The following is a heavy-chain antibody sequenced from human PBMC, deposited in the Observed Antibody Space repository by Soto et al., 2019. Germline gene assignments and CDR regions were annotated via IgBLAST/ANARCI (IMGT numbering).Heavy chain of an antibody. D-gene: IGHD6-13*01. CDR1: VYTFTSYG. J-gene: IGHJ6*02. Sequence: QVQLVQSGAEVNNPVSSVNFSCKSSVYTFTSYGISWVRQAPGQGLEGKGWSSADKGNTNYARKLQGRFTMTTDTSTSTAYMELRSLRSDDTAVYYCARDSSIAAAGTDYYYYGMDVWGQGTTVTVSS. CDR3: ARDSSIAAAGTDYYYYGMDV. V-gene: IGHV1-18*01. CDR2: SSADKGNT.